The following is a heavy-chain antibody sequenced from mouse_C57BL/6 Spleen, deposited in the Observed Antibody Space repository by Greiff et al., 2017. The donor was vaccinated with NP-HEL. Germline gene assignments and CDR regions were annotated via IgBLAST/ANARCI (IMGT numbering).Heavy chain of an antibody. CDR3: ARRRHYYGSSYYFDY. V-gene: IGHV1-52*01. CDR1: GYTFTSYW. Sequence: VQLQQPGAELVRPGSSVKLSCKASGYTFTSYWMHWVKQRPIQGLEWIGNIDPSDSETHYNQKFKDKATLTVDKSSSTAYMQLSSLTSEDSAVYYCARRRHYYGSSYYFDYWGQGTTLTVSS. J-gene: IGHJ2*01. D-gene: IGHD1-1*01. CDR2: IDPSDSET.